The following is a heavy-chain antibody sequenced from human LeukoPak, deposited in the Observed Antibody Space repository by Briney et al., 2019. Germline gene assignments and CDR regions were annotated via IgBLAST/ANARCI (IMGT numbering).Heavy chain of an antibody. Sequence: KPSETLSLTCTVSGGSISSYYWSWIRQPPGKGLEWIGYIYYSGSTYYNPSLKSRVTISVDRSKNQFSLKLSSVTAADTAVYYCARAVVTSGWLDYWGQGTLVTVSS. CDR3: ARAVVTSGWLDY. CDR2: IYYSGST. D-gene: IGHD6-19*01. J-gene: IGHJ4*02. V-gene: IGHV4-59*12. CDR1: GGSISSYY.